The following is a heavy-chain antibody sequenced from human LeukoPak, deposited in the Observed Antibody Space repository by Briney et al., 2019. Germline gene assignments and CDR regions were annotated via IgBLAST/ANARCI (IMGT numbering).Heavy chain of an antibody. J-gene: IGHJ4*02. CDR2: IYTSGST. CDR3: ASELRIYYDSSGYPGNYFDY. D-gene: IGHD3-22*01. V-gene: IGHV4-4*07. Sequence: PSETLSLTCTVSGGSISSYYWSWIRQPAGKGQEWIGRIYTSGSTNYNPSLKSRVTMSVDTSKNQFSLKLSSVTAADTAVYYCASELRIYYDSSGYPGNYFDYWGQGTLVTVSS. CDR1: GGSISSYY.